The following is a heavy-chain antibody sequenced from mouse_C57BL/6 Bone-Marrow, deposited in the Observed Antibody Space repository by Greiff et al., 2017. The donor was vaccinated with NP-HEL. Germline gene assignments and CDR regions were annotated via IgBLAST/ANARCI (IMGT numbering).Heavy chain of an antibody. CDR3: ARKAYYYGFWYFDV. D-gene: IGHD1-1*01. V-gene: IGHV1-81*01. CDR2: IYPRSGNT. J-gene: IGHJ1*03. Sequence: VQLKESGAELARPGASVKLSCKASGYTFTSYGISWVKQRPGQGLEWIGEIYPRSGNTYSNEKFKGKATLTADNSSSTAYMELRSLTSEDSAVYFCARKAYYYGFWYFDVWGTGTTVTVSA. CDR1: GYTFTSYG.